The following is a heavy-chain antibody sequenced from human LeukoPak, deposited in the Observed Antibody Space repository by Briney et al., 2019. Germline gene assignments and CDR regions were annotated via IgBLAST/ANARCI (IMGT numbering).Heavy chain of an antibody. J-gene: IGHJ4*02. D-gene: IGHD2-2*01. CDR2: ISGSGGST. CDR1: GFTFSSYA. Sequence: GGSLRLSCAASGFTFSSYAMSWVRQAPGKGLEWVSAISGSGGSTYYADSVKGRFTISRDNSKNTLYLQMNSLRAEDTAVYYCAKGLDIVVVPAAMCFDYWGQGTLVTVSP. V-gene: IGHV3-23*01. CDR3: AKGLDIVVVPAAMCFDY.